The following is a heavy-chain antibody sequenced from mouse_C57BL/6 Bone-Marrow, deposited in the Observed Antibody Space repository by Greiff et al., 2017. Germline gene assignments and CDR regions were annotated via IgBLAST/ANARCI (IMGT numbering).Heavy chain of an antibody. V-gene: IGHV1-19*01. Sequence: VQLQQSGPVLVKPGASVKMSCKASGYTFTDYYMNWVKQSHGKSLEWIGVINPYNSGTSYNQKFKGKDTLTVDKSSSTAYMELNSLTSEDSAVYYCENDDGRSYYAREDWGQGTSVTVSS. CDR2: INPYNSGT. D-gene: IGHD1-1*01. CDR1: GYTFTDYY. J-gene: IGHJ4*01. CDR3: ENDDGRSYYARED.